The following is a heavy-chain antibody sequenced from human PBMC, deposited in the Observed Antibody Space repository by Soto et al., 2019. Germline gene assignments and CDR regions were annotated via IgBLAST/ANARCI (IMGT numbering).Heavy chain of an antibody. CDR2: IGVTGDT. V-gene: IGHV3-13*01. Sequence: EVQLVESGGGLVQPGGSLRLSCGVSGFTLSSYDMHWVRQTPGKGLEWVSSIGVTGDTYYLDSVKGRFTISRENARDSVYLQMNSLRAEDTAVYFCEREFCRGGVCYGWYYLDHWGQGTLVTVSS. D-gene: IGHD3-16*01. CDR1: GFTLSSYD. CDR3: EREFCRGGVCYGWYYLDH. J-gene: IGHJ4*02.